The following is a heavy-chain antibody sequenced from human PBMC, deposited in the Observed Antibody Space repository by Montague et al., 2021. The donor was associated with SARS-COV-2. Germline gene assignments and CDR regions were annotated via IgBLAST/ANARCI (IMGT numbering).Heavy chain of an antibody. Sequence: SETLSLTCTVAGGSISSSTYYWGWIRQPPGKGPEWIGSIHHSGSTYYNPSLETRVTISVDTSKNQFSLKLSSVTAADTAVYYCASHGYTRVCCGIDVWGQGITVTVSS. J-gene: IGHJ6*02. D-gene: IGHD6-13*01. CDR1: GGSISSSTYY. CDR2: IHHSGST. CDR3: ASHGYTRVCCGIDV. V-gene: IGHV4-39*01.